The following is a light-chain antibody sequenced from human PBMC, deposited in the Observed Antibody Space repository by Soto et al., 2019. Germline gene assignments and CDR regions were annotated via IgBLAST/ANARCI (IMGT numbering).Light chain of an antibody. Sequence: DIVLTQSPGTLSLSPGERATLSCKTSRSSGSTFLAWYQHKPGQAPRLLIYASSNRATGIPDRFSGIASGTDFSLSIDRREPEDFAVYYCQLYGISPHFGQGTRLEIK. CDR1: RSSGSTF. CDR2: ASS. J-gene: IGKJ5*01. V-gene: IGKV3-20*01. CDR3: QLYGISPH.